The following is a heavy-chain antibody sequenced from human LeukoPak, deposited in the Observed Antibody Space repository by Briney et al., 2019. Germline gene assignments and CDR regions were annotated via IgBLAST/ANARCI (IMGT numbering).Heavy chain of an antibody. J-gene: IGHJ5*02. CDR3: AATMVRGVIATLNWFDP. Sequence: GASVKVSCKVSGYTLTELSMHWVRQAPGKGLEWMGGFDPEDGETIYAQKFQGRVTMTEDTSTDTAYMELSSLRSEDTAAYYCAATMVRGVIATLNWFDPWGQGTLVTVSS. V-gene: IGHV1-24*01. CDR2: FDPEDGET. CDR1: GYTLTELS. D-gene: IGHD3-10*01.